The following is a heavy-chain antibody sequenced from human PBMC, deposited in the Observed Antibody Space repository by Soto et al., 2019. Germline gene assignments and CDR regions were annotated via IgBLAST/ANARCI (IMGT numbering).Heavy chain of an antibody. CDR1: GYTITSYD. V-gene: IGHV1-8*01. CDR3: ARSRGATGVDFDY. J-gene: IGHJ4*02. CDR2: MNPDSGDT. D-gene: IGHD7-27*01. Sequence: QVQLVQSGAEVKEPGASVKVSCKASGYTITSYDINWVRQATGQGLEWMGWMNPDSGDTGYVQKFQGRVSMTRDTSISTAYMELSSLRSEDTAVYYCARSRGATGVDFDYWGQGTLVPVSS.